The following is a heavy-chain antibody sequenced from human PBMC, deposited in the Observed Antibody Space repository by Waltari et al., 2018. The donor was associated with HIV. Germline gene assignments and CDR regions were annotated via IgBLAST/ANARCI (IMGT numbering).Heavy chain of an antibody. D-gene: IGHD2-21*02. CDR3: ARGIYCGSDCYSGLDS. CDR1: GTPRSAHT. Sequence: QVQFVEAGGGVVQPGRSLRPSCAAAGTPRSAHTIHWVRQAPGKGLEGWAVISKAGTKKYYADSVKGRFTISRDNSNNALYLQMNSLTVEDTAVYYCARGIYCGSDCYSGLDSWGQGSLVTVSS. J-gene: IGHJ4*02. V-gene: IGHV3-30-3*01. CDR2: ISKAGTKK.